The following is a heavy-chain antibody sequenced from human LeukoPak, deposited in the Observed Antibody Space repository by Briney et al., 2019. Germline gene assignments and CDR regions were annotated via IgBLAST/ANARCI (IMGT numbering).Heavy chain of an antibody. D-gene: IGHD3-10*01. Sequence: GGPLRLSCAASGFTFSSYAMSWVRQAPGKGLEWVSAISGSGGSTYYADSVKGRFTISRDNSKNTLYLQMNSLRAEDTAVYYCAKGGDTMVRGVIEYYFDYWGQGTLVTVSS. V-gene: IGHV3-23*01. CDR1: GFTFSSYA. CDR3: AKGGDTMVRGVIEYYFDY. J-gene: IGHJ4*02. CDR2: ISGSGGST.